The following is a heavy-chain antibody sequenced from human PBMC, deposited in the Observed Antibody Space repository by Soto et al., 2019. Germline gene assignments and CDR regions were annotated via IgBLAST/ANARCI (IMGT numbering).Heavy chain of an antibody. J-gene: IGHJ5*02. CDR3: VRNINEFDP. CDR2: MNPNSGST. CDR1: GYTFTTYD. V-gene: IGHV1-8*02. Sequence: QVQLVQSGAEVKKPGASVKVSCTTSGYTFTTYDINWVRQATGQGFEWLGWMNPNSGSTLYAQKFQGSVTMTRDTAQNTAYMELSSLSFEDTAVYYGVRNINEFDPWGQGTLVTVSS.